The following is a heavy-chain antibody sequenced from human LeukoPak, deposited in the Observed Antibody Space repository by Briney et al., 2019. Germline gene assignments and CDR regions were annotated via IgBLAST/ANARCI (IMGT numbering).Heavy chain of an antibody. CDR3: ARRGYDILTDQNWFDP. CDR2: IKQDGSEK. V-gene: IGHV3-7*01. D-gene: IGHD3-9*01. CDR1: GFTFSSYW. Sequence: GGSLRLSCAASGFTFSSYWMSWVRQAPGKGLEWVANIKQDGSEKYYVDSVKGRFTISRDNAKNSLYLQMNSLRAEDTAVYYCARRGYDILTDQNWFDPWGQGTLVTVSS. J-gene: IGHJ5*02.